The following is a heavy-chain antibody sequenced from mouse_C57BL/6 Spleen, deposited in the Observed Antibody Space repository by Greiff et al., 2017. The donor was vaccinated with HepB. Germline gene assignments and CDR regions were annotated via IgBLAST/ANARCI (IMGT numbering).Heavy chain of an antibody. CDR1: GYTFTDYY. D-gene: IGHD1-1*01. CDR2: INPYNGGT. J-gene: IGHJ2*01. V-gene: IGHV1-19*01. Sequence: VQLQQSGPVLVKPGASVKMSCKASGYTFTDYYMNWVKQSHGKSLEWIGVINPYNGGTSYNQKFKGKATLTVDKSSSTAYMELNSLTSEDSAVYYCASPTVVGYYFDYWGQGTTLTVSS. CDR3: ASPTVVGYYFDY.